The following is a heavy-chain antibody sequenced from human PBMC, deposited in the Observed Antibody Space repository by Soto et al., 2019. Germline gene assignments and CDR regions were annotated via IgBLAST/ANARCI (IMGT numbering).Heavy chain of an antibody. J-gene: IGHJ4*02. CDR2: ISDDGSTA. V-gene: IGHV3-74*01. CDR1: GFTFSAYW. Sequence: PSETLSLSCSVSGFTFSAYWMHWVRQVPGKGLTWVSRISDDGSTATYADSVKGRFVISRDNAKNSLYLEMNTLRADDSGLYYCARGPRVSSTGTGAHWGRGTLVTVSS. D-gene: IGHD1-1*01. CDR3: ARGPRVSSTGTGAH.